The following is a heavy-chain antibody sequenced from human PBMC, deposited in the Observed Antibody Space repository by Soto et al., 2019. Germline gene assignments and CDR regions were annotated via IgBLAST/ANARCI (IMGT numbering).Heavy chain of an antibody. CDR1: GYTFTIYG. Sequence: ASVKVSCKASGYTFTIYGISWVRQAPGQALEWMGWISAYNGNTNYAQKIQGRVTMTTDTSTSTAYMELRSLRSDDTAVYYFARDPGYLYSNSWHPFAYWGKGTVVTVSS. CDR2: ISAYNGNT. CDR3: ARDPGYLYSNSWHPFAY. V-gene: IGHV1-18*01. D-gene: IGHD6-13*01. J-gene: IGHJ4*02.